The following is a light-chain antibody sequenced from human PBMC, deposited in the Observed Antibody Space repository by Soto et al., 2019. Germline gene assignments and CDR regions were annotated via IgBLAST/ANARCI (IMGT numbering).Light chain of an antibody. CDR1: QTVSSSH. CDR3: QHFGSSPPKYT. J-gene: IGKJ2*01. V-gene: IGKV3-20*01. CDR2: GAS. Sequence: LTQSPGTLSLSPGERATLSCRASQTVSSSHLAWYQQKPGQAPRLLIYGASDRATDIPDRFSGSGSGTDFTLPISRLEPEDFAVYYCQHFGSSPPKYTFGQGTKLEIK.